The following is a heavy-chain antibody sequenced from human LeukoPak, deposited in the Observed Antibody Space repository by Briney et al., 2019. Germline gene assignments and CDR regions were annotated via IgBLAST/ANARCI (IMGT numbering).Heavy chain of an antibody. Sequence: GGSLRLSCAASGFTFSSYWMHWVRQAPGKGLVWVSSISGSGSYIHYADSMKGRFTISRDNAKKSVYLHMSRLRAEDTAVYYCARGLGSGDYVANAFDFWGRGTTVSVS. CDR1: GFTFSSYW. J-gene: IGHJ3*01. CDR2: ISGSGSYI. CDR3: ARGLGSGDYVANAFDF. V-gene: IGHV3-21*01. D-gene: IGHD4-17*01.